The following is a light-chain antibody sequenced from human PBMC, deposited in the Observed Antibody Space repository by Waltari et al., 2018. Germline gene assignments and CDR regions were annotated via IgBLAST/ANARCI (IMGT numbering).Light chain of an antibody. Sequence: EIVMTQSPATLSVFPGERATLSCRASQSVRSNLAWYQQRPGQAPRLLIYGASTRATGIPARFSGSGSGTDFTLTISSLQPEDIATYYCQQYDNLVFTFGPGTKVDIK. CDR3: QQYDNLVFT. J-gene: IGKJ3*01. V-gene: IGKV3-15*01. CDR1: QSVRSN. CDR2: GAS.